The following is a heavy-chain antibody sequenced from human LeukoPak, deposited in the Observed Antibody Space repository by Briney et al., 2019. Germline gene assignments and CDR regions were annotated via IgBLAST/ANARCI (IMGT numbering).Heavy chain of an antibody. CDR2: IIPIFGTA. Sequence: ASVKVSCKASGGTFSSYAISWVRQAPGQGLEWMGGIIPIFGTANYAQKFQGRVTITADESTSTAYMELSSLRSEDTAVYYCARVPPSDDYGDYYYYGMDVWGQGTTVTVSS. CDR1: GGTFSSYA. CDR3: ARVPPSDDYGDYYYYGMDV. D-gene: IGHD4-17*01. V-gene: IGHV1-69*01. J-gene: IGHJ6*02.